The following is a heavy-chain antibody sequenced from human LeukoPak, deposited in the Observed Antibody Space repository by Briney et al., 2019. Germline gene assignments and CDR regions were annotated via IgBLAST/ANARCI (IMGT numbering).Heavy chain of an antibody. J-gene: IGHJ6*03. CDR3: ARGPVADDYYYYYYMDV. V-gene: IGHV1-18*01. Sequence: ASVKVSCKASGYTFTSYGISWVRQAPGQGLEWMGWISAYNGNTNYAQKFQGRVTMTRDTSISTAYMELSRLRSDDTAVYYCARGPVADDYYYYYYMDVWGKGTTVTVSS. CDR2: ISAYNGNT. D-gene: IGHD6-19*01. CDR1: GYTFTSYG.